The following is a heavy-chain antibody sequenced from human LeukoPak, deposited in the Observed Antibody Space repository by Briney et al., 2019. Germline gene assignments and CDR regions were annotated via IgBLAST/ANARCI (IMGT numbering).Heavy chain of an antibody. CDR2: ISGSGGST. J-gene: IGHJ4*02. CDR3: AKDRHSSGPYYFDY. CDR1: GFTFSSYA. D-gene: IGHD6-19*01. V-gene: IGHV3-23*01. Sequence: PGGSLRLSXAASGFTFSSYAMSWVRQTPGKGLEWLSAISGSGGSTYYADSVKGRFTISRDNSKNTLYLQMNSLRAEDTAVYYCAKDRHSSGPYYFDYWGQGTLVTVSS.